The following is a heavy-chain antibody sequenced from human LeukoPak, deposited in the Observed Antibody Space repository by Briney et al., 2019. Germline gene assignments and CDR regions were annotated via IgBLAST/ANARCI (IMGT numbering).Heavy chain of an antibody. CDR1: GFTFSSYW. CDR3: ARETWYYDSSGPPGGNWFDP. D-gene: IGHD3-22*01. Sequence: PGGSLRLSCAASGFTFSSYWMHWVRQATGKGLVWVSRINSDGSSTSYADSVKGRFTISRDNAKNTLYLQMNSLGAEDTAVYYCARETWYYDSSGPPGGNWFDPWGQGTLVTVSS. J-gene: IGHJ5*02. V-gene: IGHV3-74*01. CDR2: INSDGSST.